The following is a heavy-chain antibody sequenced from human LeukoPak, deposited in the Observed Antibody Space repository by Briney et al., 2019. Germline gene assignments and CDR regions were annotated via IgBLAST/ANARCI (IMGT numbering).Heavy chain of an antibody. D-gene: IGHD3-9*01. Sequence: GRSLRLSCAASGFTFSSYAMHWVRQAPGKGLEWVAVISYDGSNKYYADSVKGRFTISRDNSKNTLYLQMNSLRAEDTAVYYCARDYYDILTGYYKGGLFDYWGQGTLVTVSS. V-gene: IGHV3-30-3*01. J-gene: IGHJ4*02. CDR1: GFTFSSYA. CDR2: ISYDGSNK. CDR3: ARDYYDILTGYYKGGLFDY.